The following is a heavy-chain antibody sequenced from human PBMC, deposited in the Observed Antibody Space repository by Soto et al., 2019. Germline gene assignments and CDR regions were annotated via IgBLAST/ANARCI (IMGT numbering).Heavy chain of an antibody. CDR2: INHSGST. D-gene: IGHD3-3*01. Sequence: PSESLSLTCALYSGAFSGYYWSWLRQPPGKGREWMGEINHSGSTNYNPSLKSRVTISVDTSKNQFSLKLSSVTAADTAVYYCARVNARAGYYDFWSGHPHNWFDPLGQGTLVTVSS. J-gene: IGHJ5*02. CDR1: SGAFSGYY. V-gene: IGHV4-34*01. CDR3: ARVNARAGYYDFWSGHPHNWFDP.